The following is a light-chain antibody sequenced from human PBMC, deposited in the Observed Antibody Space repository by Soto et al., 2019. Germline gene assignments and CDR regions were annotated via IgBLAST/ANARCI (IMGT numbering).Light chain of an antibody. Sequence: DIQMTQSPSSLSASVGDRVTITCRASQSISSYLNWYQQKPGKAPKLLIYAASSFQSGFPSRFSGSASGADFTLTISSLQPEDFATYYCLRSYSTPHWTFVHETKVESK. CDR2: AAS. CDR1: QSISSY. V-gene: IGKV1-39*01. CDR3: LRSYSTPHWT. J-gene: IGKJ1*01.